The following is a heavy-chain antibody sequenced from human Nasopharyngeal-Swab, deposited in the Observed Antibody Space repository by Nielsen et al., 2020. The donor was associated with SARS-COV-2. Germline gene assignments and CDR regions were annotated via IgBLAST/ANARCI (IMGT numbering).Heavy chain of an antibody. Sequence: GGSLRLSCAASDFTFSSYAMSWVRQAPGKGLEWVSVISVSGGSTYYADSVKGRFTISRDNSKNTLYLQMNSLRAEDTAVYYCASHCSGGSCYSFWYFQHWGQGTLVTVSS. D-gene: IGHD2-15*01. V-gene: IGHV3-23*01. J-gene: IGHJ1*01. CDR1: DFTFSSYA. CDR3: ASHCSGGSCYSFWYFQH. CDR2: ISVSGGST.